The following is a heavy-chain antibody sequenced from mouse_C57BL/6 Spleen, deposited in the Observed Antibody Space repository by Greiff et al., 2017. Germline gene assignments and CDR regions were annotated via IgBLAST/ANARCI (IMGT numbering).Heavy chain of an antibody. Sequence: QVHVKQSGPELVKPGASVTISCKASGYAFSSSWMNWVKQRPGKGLEWIGRIYPGDGDTNYNGKFKGKATLTADKSSSTAYMQLSSLTSEDSAVYFCANYGYPFAYWGQGTLVTVSA. CDR3: ANYGYPFAY. V-gene: IGHV1-82*01. D-gene: IGHD2-2*01. CDR1: GYAFSSSW. CDR2: IYPGDGDT. J-gene: IGHJ3*01.